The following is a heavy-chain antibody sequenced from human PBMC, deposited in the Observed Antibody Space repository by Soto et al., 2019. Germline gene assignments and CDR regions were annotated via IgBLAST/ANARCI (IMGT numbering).Heavy chain of an antibody. V-gene: IGHV4-59*01. CDR1: GGSISNYY. Sequence: PSETLSLTCKVSGGSISNYYWNWIRQPPGKGLEWIGYIFYSGSTNYNPSLKSRVSMSVDTSKKQFSLKLTSVTAADTAVYFRVSGYAMDVWGQGTTVTVSS. CDR2: IFYSGST. D-gene: IGHD3-10*01. J-gene: IGHJ6*02. CDR3: VSGYAMDV.